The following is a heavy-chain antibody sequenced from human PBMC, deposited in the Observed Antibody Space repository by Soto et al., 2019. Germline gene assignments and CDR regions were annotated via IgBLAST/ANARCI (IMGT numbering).Heavy chain of an antibody. J-gene: IGHJ3*02. CDR2: INPNSGGT. V-gene: IGHV1-2*02. D-gene: IGHD3-22*01. CDR1: GYTFTGYY. CDR3: ARDTMIVVVTRPDAFDI. Sequence: ASVKVSCKASGYTFTGYYMHWVRQAPGQGLEWMGWINPNSGGTNYAQEFQGRVTMTRDTSISTAYMELSRLRSDDTAVYYCARDTMIVVVTRPDAFDIWGQGTMVTVSS.